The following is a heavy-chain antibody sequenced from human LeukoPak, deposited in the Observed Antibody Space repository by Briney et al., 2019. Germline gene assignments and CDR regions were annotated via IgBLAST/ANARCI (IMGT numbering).Heavy chain of an antibody. CDR3: ARGGYCSSTSCYREGHYYYGMDV. D-gene: IGHD2-2*02. Sequence: SQTLSLTCAISGDSVSSNSAAWNWIRQSPSRGLEWLGRTYYRSKWYNDCAVSVKSRITINPDTSKNQFSLQLNSVTPEDTAVYYCARGGYCSSTSCYREGHYYYGMDVWGQGTTVTVSS. V-gene: IGHV6-1*01. CDR2: TYYRSKWYN. CDR1: GDSVSSNSAA. J-gene: IGHJ6*02.